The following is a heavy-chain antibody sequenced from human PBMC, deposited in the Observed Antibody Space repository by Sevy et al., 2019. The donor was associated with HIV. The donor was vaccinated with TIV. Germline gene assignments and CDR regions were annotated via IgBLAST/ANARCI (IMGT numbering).Heavy chain of an antibody. Sequence: SETLPLTCTVSGGSISSGDYYWSWIRQPPGKGLEWIGYIYYSGSTYYNPSLKSRVTISVDTSKNQFSLKLSSVTAADTAVYYCARRDSDGYNTYFDYWGQGTLVTVSS. D-gene: IGHD5-12*01. J-gene: IGHJ4*02. V-gene: IGHV4-30-4*01. CDR2: IYYSGST. CDR3: ARRDSDGYNTYFDY. CDR1: GGSISSGDYY.